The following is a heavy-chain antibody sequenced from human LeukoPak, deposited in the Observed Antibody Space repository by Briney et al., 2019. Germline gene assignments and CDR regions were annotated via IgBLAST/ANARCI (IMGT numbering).Heavy chain of an antibody. D-gene: IGHD3-22*01. CDR1: GFTFSNAW. CDR3: TTRTTYYYDSRNFDY. Sequence: GGPLRLSCAASGFTFSNAWMSWVRQAPGKGLEWVGRIKSKTDGGTTDYAAPVKGRFTISRDDSKNTLYLQMNSLKTEDTAVYYCTTRTTYYYDSRNFDYWGQGTLVTVSS. J-gene: IGHJ4*02. CDR2: IKSKTDGGTT. V-gene: IGHV3-15*01.